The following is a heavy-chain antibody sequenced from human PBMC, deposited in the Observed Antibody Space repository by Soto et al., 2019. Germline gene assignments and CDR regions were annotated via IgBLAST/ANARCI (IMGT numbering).Heavy chain of an antibody. CDR3: ARESDYDTFDH. V-gene: IGHV3-48*03. J-gene: IGHJ4*02. D-gene: IGHD1-26*01. Sequence: GGSLRLSCAASGFTFSSYEMNWVRQAPGKGLEWVSHISFSGGSIYYTDSVKGRFAISRDNAKKSLYLQMNGLRAEDTAVYYCARESDYDTFDHWGQGTLVTVSS. CDR2: ISFSGGSI. CDR1: GFTFSSYE.